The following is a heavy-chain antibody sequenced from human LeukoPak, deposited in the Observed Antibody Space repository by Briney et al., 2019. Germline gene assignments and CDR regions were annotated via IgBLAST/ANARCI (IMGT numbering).Heavy chain of an antibody. CDR1: GGSISSYY. CDR3: ARDKSHYYGSGSYYSDAFDI. D-gene: IGHD3-10*01. J-gene: IGHJ3*02. Sequence: SETLSLTCTVSGGSISSYYWSWIRQPPGKGLEWIGYIYYSGSTNYNPSLKSRATISVETSKNQFSLKLSSVTAADTAVYYCARDKSHYYGSGSYYSDAFDIWGQGTMVTVSS. V-gene: IGHV4-59*01. CDR2: IYYSGST.